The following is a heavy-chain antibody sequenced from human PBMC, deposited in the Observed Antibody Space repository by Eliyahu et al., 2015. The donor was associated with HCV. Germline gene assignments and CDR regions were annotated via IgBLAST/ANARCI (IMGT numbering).Heavy chain of an antibody. D-gene: IGHD4-17*01. V-gene: IGHV3-33*01. CDR2: IWYDGSNK. CDR3: AREGGDYVSDY. J-gene: IGHJ4*02. CDR1: GFPFSTYV. Sequence: QVQLVESGGGVVQPGRSLRLSCAASGFPFSTYVMHWVRQAPGKGLGWVAAIWYDGSNKYYVDSVKGRFTISRDNSKNTLYLQMNSLRAEDTAVYYCAREGGDYVSDYWGQGTLVTVSS.